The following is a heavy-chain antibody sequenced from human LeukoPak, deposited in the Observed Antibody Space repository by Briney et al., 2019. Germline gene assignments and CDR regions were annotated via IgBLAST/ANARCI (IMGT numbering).Heavy chain of an antibody. CDR3: ARRAMIVVATPAVDY. CDR1: GFTFDDYA. CDR2: ISGDGGST. Sequence: GGSLRLSCAASGFTFDDYAMHWVRQAPGKGLEGVSLISGDGGSTYYADSVKGRFTISRDNSKNSLYLQMNSLRTEDTALYYCARRAMIVVATPAVDYWGQGTLVTVSS. V-gene: IGHV3-43*02. D-gene: IGHD3-22*01. J-gene: IGHJ4*02.